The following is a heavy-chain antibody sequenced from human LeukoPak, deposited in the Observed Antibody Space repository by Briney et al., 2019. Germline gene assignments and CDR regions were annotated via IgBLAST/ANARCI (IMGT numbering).Heavy chain of an antibody. Sequence: GASVKVSCKASGYTFINYAMHWVRQAPGQRLEWMGRINAGNGNTKFSQKFQGRVTITRDTSASTAYMQLSSLRSEDTAVYYCARDRGYSDGSSDIWGQGTMVAVSS. J-gene: IGHJ3*02. CDR3: ARDRGYSDGSSDI. CDR1: GYTFINYA. D-gene: IGHD5-18*01. V-gene: IGHV1-3*01. CDR2: INAGNGNT.